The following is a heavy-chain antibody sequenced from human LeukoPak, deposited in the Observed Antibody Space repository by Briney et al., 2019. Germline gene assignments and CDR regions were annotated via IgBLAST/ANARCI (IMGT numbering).Heavy chain of an antibody. V-gene: IGHV3-66*01. CDR3: ARSSGEQPPFDP. CDR1: GFTVSSNY. D-gene: IGHD1-26*01. Sequence: GGSLRLSCAASGFTVSSNYMSWVRQAPGKGLEWVSVIYSGGSTYYADSVKGRFTISRDNSKNTLYLQMNSLRAEDTAVYYCARSSGEQPPFDPWGQGTLVTVSS. CDR2: IYSGGST. J-gene: IGHJ5*02.